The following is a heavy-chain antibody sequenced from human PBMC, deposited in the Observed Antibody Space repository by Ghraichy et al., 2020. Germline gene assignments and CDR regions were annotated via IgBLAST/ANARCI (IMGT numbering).Heavy chain of an antibody. Sequence: SQTLSLTCSVSGVSISSSPHYWGWVRRPPGKGLEWLGNIFDNGNIYYNPSLKSRLTLSVDTSKNLFSLQLTSVTAADTAVYYCARKLPAVFDIWGQGSMVTVSS. CDR3: ARKLPAVFDI. CDR2: IFDNGNI. V-gene: IGHV4-39*01. D-gene: IGHD2-21*01. J-gene: IGHJ3*02. CDR1: GVSISSSPHY.